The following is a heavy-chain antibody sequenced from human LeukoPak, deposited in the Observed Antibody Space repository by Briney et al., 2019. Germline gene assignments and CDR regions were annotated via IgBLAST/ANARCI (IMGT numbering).Heavy chain of an antibody. J-gene: IGHJ6*02. D-gene: IGHD2-15*01. CDR2: ISGRGSTN. Sequence: GGSLRLSCAASGFTFSSYEMNWVRQAPGRGLEWVSYISGRGSTNCYADSVKGRFTISRDNAHNSLYLQMNSLRGEDTAVYYCARGYGSGTSCSYYHGMDVWGQGTTVTVSS. CDR3: ARGYGSGTSCSYYHGMDV. V-gene: IGHV3-48*03. CDR1: GFTFSSYE.